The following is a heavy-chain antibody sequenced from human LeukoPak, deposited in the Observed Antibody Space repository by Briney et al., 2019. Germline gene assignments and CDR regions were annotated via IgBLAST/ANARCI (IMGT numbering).Heavy chain of an antibody. V-gene: IGHV3-30*18. J-gene: IGHJ6*01. D-gene: IGHD6-6*01. Sequence: GGSLRLSCAASGFTFSSYGMHWVRQAPGKGLEWVGVISYDGSNKYYADSVKGRFTISRDNSKNTLYLQMNSLRAEDTAVYYCAKDVLSSSRYYYYGMDVWGEGTTVTVSS. CDR3: AKDVLSSSRYYYYGMDV. CDR1: GFTFSSYG. CDR2: ISYDGSNK.